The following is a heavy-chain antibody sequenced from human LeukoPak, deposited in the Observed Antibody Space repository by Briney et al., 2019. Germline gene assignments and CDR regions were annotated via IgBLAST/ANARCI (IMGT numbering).Heavy chain of an antibody. CDR2: ISYSGST. V-gene: IGHV4-59*01. Sequence: SETLPLTCTVSGGYMSTYYWGWVRQPPGKGLEWIGYISYSGSTTYHPSLNSRVTISLDTSKNQFSLMVTSVTAADTAVYFCARAFSAWPHAFDIWGRGTMVTVSS. J-gene: IGHJ3*02. CDR3: ARAFSAWPHAFDI. CDR1: GGYMSTYY. D-gene: IGHD6-19*01.